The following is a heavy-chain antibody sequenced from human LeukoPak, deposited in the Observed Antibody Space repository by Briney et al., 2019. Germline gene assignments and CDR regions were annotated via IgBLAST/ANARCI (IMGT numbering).Heavy chain of an antibody. J-gene: IGHJ5*02. CDR1: GYTFTGYY. D-gene: IGHD1-26*01. CDR3: ARGRGRYNIYNWFDP. CDR2: INPNSGGT. Sequence: GASVKVSCKASGYTFTGYYMHWVRQAPGQGLEWMGWINPNSGGTNYAQKFQGRVTMTRDTSISTAYMELSRLRSDDTAVYYCARGRGRYNIYNWFDPWGQGTLVTVSS. V-gene: IGHV1-2*02.